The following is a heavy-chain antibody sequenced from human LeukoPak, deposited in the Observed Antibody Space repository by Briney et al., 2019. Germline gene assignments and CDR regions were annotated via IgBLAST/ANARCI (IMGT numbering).Heavy chain of an antibody. CDR1: GGSFNGYY. CDR3: ARGIVALITVIPWFDP. D-gene: IGHD3-22*01. CDR2: INHSGST. V-gene: IGHV4-34*01. J-gene: IGHJ5*02. Sequence: SETLSLTCAVYGGSFNGYYWSWIRQPPGKGLEWIGEINHSGSTNYNPSLKSRVTISVDTSKNQFSLKLSSVTAADTAVYYCARGIVALITVIPWFDPWGQGTLVTVSS.